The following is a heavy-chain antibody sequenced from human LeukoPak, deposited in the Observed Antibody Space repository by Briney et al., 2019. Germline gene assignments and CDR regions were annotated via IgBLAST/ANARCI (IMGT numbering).Heavy chain of an antibody. J-gene: IGHJ6*02. CDR2: ISSSSSTI. V-gene: IGHV3-48*02. Sequence: GGSLRLSCAASGFTFSTYSMNWVRQAPGMGLEWVSYISSSSSTIYYADSVKGRFTISRDNAKNSLYLQMNSLRDEDTAVYYCARGHNWNYGHYYYGMDVWGQGTTVTVSS. CDR3: ARGHNWNYGHYYYGMDV. CDR1: GFTFSTYS. D-gene: IGHD1-7*01.